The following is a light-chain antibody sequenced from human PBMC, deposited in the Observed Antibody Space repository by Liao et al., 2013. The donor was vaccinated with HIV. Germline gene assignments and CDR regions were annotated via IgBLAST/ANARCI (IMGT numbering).Light chain of an antibody. Sequence: SYVLTQPPSVSVAPGKTARITCGGNNIGSKSVHWYQQKPGQAPVLVISSDSDRPSGIPERFSGSNSGNTATLTISRVEAGDEADYYCQVWDSSTAVFGGGTKLTVL. CDR2: SDS. V-gene: IGLV3-21*01. CDR3: QVWDSSTAV. CDR1: NIGSKS. J-gene: IGLJ3*02.